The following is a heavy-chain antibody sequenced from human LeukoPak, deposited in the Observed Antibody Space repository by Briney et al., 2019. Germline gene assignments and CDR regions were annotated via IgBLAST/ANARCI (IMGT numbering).Heavy chain of an antibody. J-gene: IGHJ4*02. Sequence: SETLSLTCNVSGDSISSYYWSWLRQPGGKALEWIGRIYTSGYTNYNPSLESRVTMSIDTSKSQFSLKLRSVTAADTAVYYCARVRIVTGNYFDSWGLGALVTVSS. V-gene: IGHV4-4*07. CDR1: GDSISSYY. CDR3: ARVRIVTGNYFDS. CDR2: IYTSGYT. D-gene: IGHD2-21*01.